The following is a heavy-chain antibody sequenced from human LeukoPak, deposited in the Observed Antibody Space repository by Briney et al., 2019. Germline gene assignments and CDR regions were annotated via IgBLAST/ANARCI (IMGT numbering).Heavy chain of an antibody. J-gene: IGHJ2*01. CDR1: GFTFSSYS. CDR2: ISSSSSTI. Sequence: QPGGSLRLSCAASGFTFSSYSMNWVRQAPGKGLEWVSYISSSSSTIYYADSVKGRFTISRDNAKNSLYLQMNSLRAEDTAVYYCARRTVTRDWYFDLWGRGTLVTVSS. V-gene: IGHV3-48*04. CDR3: ARRTVTRDWYFDL. D-gene: IGHD4-17*01.